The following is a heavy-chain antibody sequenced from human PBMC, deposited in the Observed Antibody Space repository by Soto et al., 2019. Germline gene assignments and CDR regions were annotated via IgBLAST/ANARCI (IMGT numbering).Heavy chain of an antibody. V-gene: IGHV3-15*01. D-gene: IGHD3-3*01. Sequence: EVQLVESGGGLVKPGGSLRLSCAASGFTFSNAWMSWVRQAPGKGLEWVARIKSKTDGGTTAYAAPVKGRFTISRDDSKNTMYLQMNSMKSEDTAMYYWTTSRVVAARSGVVQGRPDYWGQGTLVTVSS. CDR3: TTSRVVAARSGVVQGRPDY. CDR2: IKSKTDGGTT. CDR1: GFTFSNAW. J-gene: IGHJ4*02.